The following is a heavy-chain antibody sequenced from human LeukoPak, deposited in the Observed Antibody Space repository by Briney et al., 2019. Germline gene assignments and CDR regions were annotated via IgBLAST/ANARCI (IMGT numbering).Heavy chain of an antibody. J-gene: IGHJ4*02. CDR3: AREYYYGSGNLFDY. Sequence: PGGSLRLSCAASGFTFSNYAMSWVRQAPGKGLEWVSSISSSSSYIYYADSVKGRFTVSRDNAKNSLYLQMNSLRAKDTAVYYCAREYYYGSGNLFDYWGQGTLVTVSS. D-gene: IGHD3-10*01. CDR1: GFTFSNYA. CDR2: ISSSSSYI. V-gene: IGHV3-21*01.